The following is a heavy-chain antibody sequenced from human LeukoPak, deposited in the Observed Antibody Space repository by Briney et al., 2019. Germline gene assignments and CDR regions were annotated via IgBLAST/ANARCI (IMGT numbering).Heavy chain of an antibody. V-gene: IGHV4-34*01. D-gene: IGHD6-19*01. J-gene: IGHJ4*02. CDR3: ALSSGPFDY. CDR2: INHSGST. CDR1: GGSFSGYY. Sequence: PSETLSLTCAVYGGSFSGYYWSWIRQPPGKGLEWIGEINHSGSTNYNPSLKSRVTISVDTSKNQFSLKLSSVTAADTAVYYCALSSGPFDYWGQGTLVTVSS.